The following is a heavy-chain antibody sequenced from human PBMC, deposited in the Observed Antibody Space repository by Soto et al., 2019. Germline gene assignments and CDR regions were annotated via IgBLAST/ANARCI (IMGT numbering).Heavy chain of an antibody. V-gene: IGHV1-3*01. J-gene: IGHJ4*02. CDR3: ARGGSGYEFDY. D-gene: IGHD5-12*01. CDR2: INAGNGNT. Sequence: ASVKVSCKASGHTFTSYAMHWVRQAPGQRLEWMGWINAGNGNTKYSQKFQGRVTITRDTSASTAYMELSSLRSEDTAVYYCARGGSGYEFDYWGQGTLVTVSS. CDR1: GHTFTSYA.